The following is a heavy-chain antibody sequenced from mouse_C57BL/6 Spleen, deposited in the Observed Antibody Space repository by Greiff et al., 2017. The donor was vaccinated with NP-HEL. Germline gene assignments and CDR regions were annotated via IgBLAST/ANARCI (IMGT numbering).Heavy chain of an antibody. D-gene: IGHD1-1*01. CDR1: GYTFTSYT. Sequence: QVQLKESGAELARPGASVKMSCKASGYTFTSYTMHWVKQRPGQGQEWIGYINPSSGYTKYNQKFKDKATLTADKSSSTAYMQLSSLTSEDSAVYYCARNYYGGSWDYAMDYWGQGTSVTVSS. CDR3: ARNYYGGSWDYAMDY. CDR2: INPSSGYT. V-gene: IGHV1-4*01. J-gene: IGHJ4*01.